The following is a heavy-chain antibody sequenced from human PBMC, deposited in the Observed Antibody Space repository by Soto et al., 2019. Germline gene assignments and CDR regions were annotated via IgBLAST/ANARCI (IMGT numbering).Heavy chain of an antibody. CDR2: TYYRSKWYN. Sequence: SQTLSLTCGISGDSVSSNRAAWNWIRQSPSRGLEWLGRTYYRSKWYNEYSPSLKSRMTINSDTSKNQFSLQLNSVTPEDTAVYYCATGMLIRGHHYMDFWGQGTSVTVSS. CDR3: ATGMLIRGHHYMDF. J-gene: IGHJ6*03. CDR1: GDSVSSNRAA. V-gene: IGHV6-1*01. D-gene: IGHD3-10*01.